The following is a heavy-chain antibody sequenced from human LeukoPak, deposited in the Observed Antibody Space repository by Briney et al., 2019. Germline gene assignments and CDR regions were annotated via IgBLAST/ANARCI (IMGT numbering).Heavy chain of an antibody. D-gene: IGHD1-26*01. CDR3: AKYSASYLDY. CDR2: ISGSGGIT. V-gene: IGHV3-23*01. J-gene: IGHJ4*02. CDR1: GFSFSIYA. Sequence: PGGSLRLSCAASGFSFSIYAMTWVRQAPGKGLEWVSTISGSGGITYYADPVRGHFTISRDNSKNTLYLQMNSLRAEDTAVYYCAKYSASYLDYWGQGTLVTVSS.